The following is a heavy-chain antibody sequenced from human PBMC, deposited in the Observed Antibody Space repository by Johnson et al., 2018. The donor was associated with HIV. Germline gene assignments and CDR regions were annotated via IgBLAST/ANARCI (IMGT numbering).Heavy chain of an antibody. V-gene: IGHV3-30*04. CDR1: GFTFSNFA. Sequence: QVQLVESGGGLVKPGGSLRLSCAASGFTFSNFAMHWVRQAPGKGLEWVVVISYDGSHKYFADSVKGRFTISRDNSKNTLYLQMNSLRAEDTAVYYCAKETPSSGGTFDIWGQGTMVTVSS. J-gene: IGHJ3*02. CDR2: ISYDGSHK. CDR3: AKETPSSGGTFDI. D-gene: IGHD6-25*01.